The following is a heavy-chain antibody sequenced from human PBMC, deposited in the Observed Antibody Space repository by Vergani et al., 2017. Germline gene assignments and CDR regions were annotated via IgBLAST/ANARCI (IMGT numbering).Heavy chain of an antibody. J-gene: IGHJ6*02. D-gene: IGHD3/OR15-3a*01. V-gene: IGHV1-18*01. CDR3: AAGGGSHGSSWTAARGYYYGMDV. Sequence: QVQLVQSGAEVKKPGASVKVSCKASGYTFTSYGISWVRQAPGQGLEWMGWISAYNGNTNYAQKLQGRVTMTTDTSTSTAYMELRSLRSDGTAVYYCAAGGGSHGSSWTAARGYYYGMDVWGQGTTVTVSS. CDR1: GYTFTSYG. CDR2: ISAYNGNT.